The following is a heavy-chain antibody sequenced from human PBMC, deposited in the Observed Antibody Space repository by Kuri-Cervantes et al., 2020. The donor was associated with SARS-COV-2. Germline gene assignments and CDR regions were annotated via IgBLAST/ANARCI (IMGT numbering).Heavy chain of an antibody. D-gene: IGHD2-15*01. V-gene: IGHV3-21*01. CDR2: ISSSSSYI. CDR3: ARDSIVDDAFDI. CDR1: GFTFSSYS. Sequence: GGSLRLSCAASGFTFSSYSLNWVRQAPGKGLEWVSSISSSSSYIYYADSVKGRFTISRDNAKNSLYLQMNSLSAEDTAVYYCARDSIVDDAFDIWGQGTMVTVSS. J-gene: IGHJ3*02.